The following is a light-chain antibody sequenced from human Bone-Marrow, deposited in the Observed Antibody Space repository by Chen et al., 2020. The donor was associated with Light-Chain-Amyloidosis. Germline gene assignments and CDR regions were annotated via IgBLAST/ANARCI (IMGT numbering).Light chain of an antibody. CDR1: QTISSNY. CDR3: QQYGTSPLT. Sequence: EIVLTQSPGTLSLSPGEGANLSCRASQTISSNYLTWYQQKFGQAPRLLIYGSSSRATGIPDRFTGSWSGTDFTLTLNRLEPEDFAMYYCQQYGTSPLTFGGGTKVEIK. CDR2: GSS. J-gene: IGKJ4*01. V-gene: IGKV3-20*01.